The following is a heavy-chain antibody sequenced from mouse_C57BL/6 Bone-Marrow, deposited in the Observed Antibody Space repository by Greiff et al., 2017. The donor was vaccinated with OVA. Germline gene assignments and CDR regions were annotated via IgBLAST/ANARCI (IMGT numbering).Heavy chain of an antibody. J-gene: IGHJ1*03. V-gene: IGHV1-9*01. CDR1: GYTFTGYW. CDR2: ILPGSGST. CDR3: ARWAPYGSSPRWYFDV. D-gene: IGHD1-1*01. Sequence: VKLQQSGAELMKPGASVKLSCKATGYTFTGYWIEWVKQRPGHGLEWIGEILPGSGSTNYNEKFKGKATFTADTSSNTAYMQRSSLTTEDSAIYYCARWAPYGSSPRWYFDVWGTGTTVTVSS.